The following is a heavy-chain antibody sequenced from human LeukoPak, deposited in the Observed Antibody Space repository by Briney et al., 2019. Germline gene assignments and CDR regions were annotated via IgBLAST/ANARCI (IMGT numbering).Heavy chain of an antibody. Sequence: PGGSLRLSCAASGFTFSSYSMNWVRQAPGKGLEWVSSISSSSSYIYYADSVKGRFTISRDNAKNSLYLQMNSLRAEDTAVYYCARAREDTAMVNYYYYYMDVWGKGTTVTVSS. CDR3: ARAREDTAMVNYYYYYMDV. V-gene: IGHV3-21*01. CDR2: ISSSSSYI. CDR1: GFTFSSYS. J-gene: IGHJ6*03. D-gene: IGHD5-18*01.